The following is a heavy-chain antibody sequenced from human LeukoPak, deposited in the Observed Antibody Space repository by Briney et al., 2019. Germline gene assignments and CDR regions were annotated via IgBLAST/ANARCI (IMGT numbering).Heavy chain of an antibody. Sequence: GGSLRLSCAASGFTFSSYAMSWVRQAPGKGLEWVSAISGSGGSTYYADSVKGRFTISRDNAKNSLYLQMNSLRAEDTAVYYCARSRRNTARFAEFDYWGQGTLVTVSS. D-gene: IGHD5-18*01. CDR1: GFTFSSYA. CDR2: ISGSGGST. CDR3: ARSRRNTARFAEFDY. V-gene: IGHV3-23*01. J-gene: IGHJ4*02.